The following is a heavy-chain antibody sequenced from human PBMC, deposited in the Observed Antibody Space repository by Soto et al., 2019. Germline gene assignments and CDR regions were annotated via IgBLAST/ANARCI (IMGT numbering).Heavy chain of an antibody. Sequence: ASVKVSCKASGFSFTGYYIHWLRQAPGQGLEWMGWINAHSGGTEYAQKFQGRVTLTRDTSISTAYMTLSSLRSDDTAIYYCAKDLTRQLAYWLDPSGQGAQVTVYS. V-gene: IGHV1-2*02. CDR3: AKDLTRQLAYWLDP. CDR1: GFSFTGYY. J-gene: IGHJ5*02. CDR2: INAHSGGT. D-gene: IGHD6-6*01.